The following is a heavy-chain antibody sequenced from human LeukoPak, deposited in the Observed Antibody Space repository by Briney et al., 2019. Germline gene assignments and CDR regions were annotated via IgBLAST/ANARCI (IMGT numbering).Heavy chain of an antibody. D-gene: IGHD6-13*01. Sequence: PSETLSLTCAVSGGSISSSNWWSWVRPPPGKGLEWIGEIYHSGSTNYNPSLKSRVTIPVDKSKNQFSLKLSSVTAADTAVYYCARDSAAGRFDYWGQGTLVTVSS. CDR1: GGSISSSNW. V-gene: IGHV4-4*02. CDR3: ARDSAAGRFDY. CDR2: IYHSGST. J-gene: IGHJ4*02.